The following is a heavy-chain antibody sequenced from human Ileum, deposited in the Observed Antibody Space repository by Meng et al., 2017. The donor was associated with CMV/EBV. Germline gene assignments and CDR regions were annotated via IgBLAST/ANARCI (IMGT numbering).Heavy chain of an antibody. V-gene: IGHV1-2*02. CDR1: GYTFTGYY. Sequence: ASVKVSCKASGYTFTGYYMHWVRQAPGQGLEWMGWINPNSCGTNYAQKFQGRVTMTRDTSISTAYMELSRLRSDDTAVYYCARYCSSTSCYNYGMDVWGQGTTVTVSS. CDR3: ARYCSSTSCYNYGMDV. D-gene: IGHD2-2*02. CDR2: INPNSCGT. J-gene: IGHJ6*02.